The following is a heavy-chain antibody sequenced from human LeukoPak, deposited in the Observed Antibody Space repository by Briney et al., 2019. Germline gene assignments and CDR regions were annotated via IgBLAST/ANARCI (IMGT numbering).Heavy chain of an antibody. D-gene: IGHD5-12*01. V-gene: IGHV4-30-2*01. CDR3: AGGYSGYGAPFDY. Sequence: PSETLSLTCDVSSGSISSGGYSWSWIRQPPGKGLEWLGYIYHSGNTYYNPSLKSRVTISVDRSKNQFSLKLSSVTAADTAVYYCAGGYSGYGAPFDYWGQGTLVIVSS. CDR2: IYHSGNT. J-gene: IGHJ4*02. CDR1: SGSISSGGYS.